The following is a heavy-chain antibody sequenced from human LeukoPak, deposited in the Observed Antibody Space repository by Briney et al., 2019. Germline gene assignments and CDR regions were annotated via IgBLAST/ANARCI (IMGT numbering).Heavy chain of an antibody. CDR3: AKNGPRTHLFYMDV. J-gene: IGHJ6*03. CDR2: LGYDGHNK. Sequence: GGSLRLSCAASGFTFSNYDIHWVRQAPGKGLEWVAFLGYDGHNKFYGESVKGRFTIPRDNSKNTLYLQMNSLRAEDTAVYYCAKNGPRTHLFYMDVWGKGTTVTISS. CDR1: GFTFSNYD. V-gene: IGHV3-30*02. D-gene: IGHD1-1*01.